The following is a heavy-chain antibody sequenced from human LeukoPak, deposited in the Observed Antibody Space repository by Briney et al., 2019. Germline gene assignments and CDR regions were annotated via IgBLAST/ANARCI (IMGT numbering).Heavy chain of an antibody. CDR3: ARTGYSYGDKPFDY. CDR2: INHSGST. J-gene: IGHJ4*02. Sequence: SETLSLTCAVYGGSFSDYYWSWIRQPPGKGLEWIGEINHSGSTNYNPSLKSRVTISVDTSKNQFSLKLSSVTAADTAVYYCARTGYSYGDKPFDYWGQGTLVTVSS. D-gene: IGHD5-18*01. V-gene: IGHV4-34*01. CDR1: GGSFSDYY.